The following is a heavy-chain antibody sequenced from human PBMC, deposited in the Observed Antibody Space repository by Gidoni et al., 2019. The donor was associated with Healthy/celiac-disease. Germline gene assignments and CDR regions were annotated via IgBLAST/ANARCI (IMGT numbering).Heavy chain of an antibody. Sequence: QGQLQESGPGLVKPSQTLSLTCTVSGGSISSGGYYWSWIRQHPGKGLEWIGYIYYIGSTYYTPSLKRRVTISVDTSKNQFSLKLSSVTAADTAVYYCARDGSSSSSSYYYYGMDVWGQGTTVTVSS. D-gene: IGHD6-13*01. CDR3: ARDGSSSSSSYYYYGMDV. CDR1: GGSISSGGYY. V-gene: IGHV4-31*03. CDR2: IYYIGST. J-gene: IGHJ6*02.